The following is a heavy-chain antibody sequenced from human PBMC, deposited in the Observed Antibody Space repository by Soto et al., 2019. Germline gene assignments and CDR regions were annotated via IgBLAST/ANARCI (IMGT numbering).Heavy chain of an antibody. CDR3: AKDMAKYYDCWSGYLYYYYGMDV. CDR2: ISWNSGSI. Sequence: GGSLRLSCAASGFTFDDYAVHWVRQAPGKGLEWVSGISWNSGSIGYADSVKGRFTISRDNAKNSLYLQMNSLRAEDTALYYCAKDMAKYYDCWSGYLYYYYGMDVWGQGTTVTVSS. D-gene: IGHD3-3*01. J-gene: IGHJ6*02. V-gene: IGHV3-9*01. CDR1: GFTFDDYA.